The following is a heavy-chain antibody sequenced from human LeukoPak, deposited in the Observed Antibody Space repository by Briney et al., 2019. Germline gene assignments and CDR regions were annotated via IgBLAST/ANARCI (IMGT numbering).Heavy chain of an antibody. V-gene: IGHV3-23*01. Sequence: QSGGSLRLSCAASGFIFGTSVMTWVRQAPGKGLEWVSSISETGRDTYFADSVKGRYTISRDNSKNTLYLQLHSLKAEDTAVYYCANSPTYWGQGTLVIVSS. J-gene: IGHJ4*02. CDR1: GFIFGTSV. D-gene: IGHD4-17*01. CDR2: ISETGRDT. CDR3: ANSPTY.